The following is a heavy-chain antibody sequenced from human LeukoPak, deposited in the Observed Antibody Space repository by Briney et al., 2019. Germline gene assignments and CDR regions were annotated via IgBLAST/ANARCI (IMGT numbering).Heavy chain of an antibody. CDR1: GGSSGSYY. D-gene: IGHD1-26*01. J-gene: IGHJ4*02. CDR2: IYYSGNT. Sequence: SETLSLTCTVSGGSSGSYYWSWIRQPPGKGLEWIGYIYYSGNTNYNPSLKSRVTISVDTSKNQFSLKLSSVTAADTAVYYCARWELAFFDYWGQGTLVTVSS. V-gene: IGHV4-59*12. CDR3: ARWELAFFDY.